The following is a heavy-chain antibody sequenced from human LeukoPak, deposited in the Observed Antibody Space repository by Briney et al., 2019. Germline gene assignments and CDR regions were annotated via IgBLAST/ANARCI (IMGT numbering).Heavy chain of an antibody. CDR3: ARHRSPYYYGMDV. V-gene: IGHV4-59*08. CDR2: IYDSGST. J-gene: IGHJ6*02. Sequence: SSETLSLTCTVSGXSISSYYGSWIRQPPGKGLEWIGYIYDSGSTSYNPSLKSRVTISVDTSKNQFSLKLNSVTAADTAVYYCARHRSPYYYGMDVWGQGTTVTVSS. CDR1: GXSISSYY.